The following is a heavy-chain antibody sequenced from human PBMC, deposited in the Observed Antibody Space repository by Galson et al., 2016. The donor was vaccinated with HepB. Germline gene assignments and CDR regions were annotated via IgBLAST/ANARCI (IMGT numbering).Heavy chain of an antibody. D-gene: IGHD3-22*01. CDR1: GFTFSSHA. V-gene: IGHV3-64D*06. J-gene: IGHJ4*02. CDR2: INSDGGYT. Sequence: SLRLSCAASGFTFSSHAMHWVRQAPGKGLKYVSTINSDGGYTYYADSVKDRFTISRDNSKNTLYLQMSSLRADDTAIYYCVRQRGYLDYWGQGTLVTISS. CDR3: VRQRGYLDY.